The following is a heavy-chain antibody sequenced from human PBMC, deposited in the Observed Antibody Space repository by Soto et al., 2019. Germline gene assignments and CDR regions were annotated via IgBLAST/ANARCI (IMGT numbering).Heavy chain of an antibody. J-gene: IGHJ4*02. CDR2: RIPVFGTT. D-gene: IGHD1-26*01. Sequence: QVQLVQSGAEVKKPGPSVKDSCTASGGSFRRNAISWVRQAPEQGLEWVGGRIPVFGTTNYAQKFQRRVTITADDSPDTAYMERTSLRSEDTAVYYCASGATPTSLYFSDYWGQGTLVTVSS. CDR3: ASGATPTSLYFSDY. CDR1: GGSFRRNA. V-gene: IGHV1-69*01.